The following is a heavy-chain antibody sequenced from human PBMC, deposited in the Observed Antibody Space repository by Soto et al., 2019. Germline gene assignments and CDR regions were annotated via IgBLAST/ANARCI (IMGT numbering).Heavy chain of an antibody. D-gene: IGHD3-16*01. CDR3: ARDEQLGYMDV. V-gene: IGHV4-59*01. J-gene: IGHJ6*03. Sequence: SETLSLTCTVSGVSISSYYWSWIRQPPGKGLEWIGYIYYSGSTNYNPSLKSRVTISVDTSKNQFSLKLSSVTAADTAVYYCARDEQLGYMDVWGKGTTVTVSS. CDR2: IYYSGST. CDR1: GVSISSYY.